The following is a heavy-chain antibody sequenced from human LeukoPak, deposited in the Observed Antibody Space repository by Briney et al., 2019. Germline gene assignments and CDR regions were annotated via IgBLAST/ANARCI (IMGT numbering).Heavy chain of an antibody. CDR2: ISAYNGNT. CDR3: ARDSDYYYDSSVARFDY. Sequence: ASVKVSCKASGYTFTNYGINWVRQAPGQGLEWMGWISAYNGNTNYAQKLQGRVTITADESTSTAYMELSRLRSDDTAVYYCARDSDYYYDSSVARFDYWGQGTLVTVSS. CDR1: GYTFTNYG. V-gene: IGHV1-18*01. D-gene: IGHD3-22*01. J-gene: IGHJ4*02.